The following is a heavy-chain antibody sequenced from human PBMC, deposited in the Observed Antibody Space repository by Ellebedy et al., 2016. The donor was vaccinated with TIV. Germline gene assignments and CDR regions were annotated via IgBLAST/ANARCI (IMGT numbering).Heavy chain of an antibody. CDR3: ARDGGSGSYWEGFDY. CDR2: TKKDGSEK. V-gene: IGHV3-7*01. J-gene: IGHJ4*02. Sequence: GESLKISCAASGSTFSTFWISWLRQAPGKGLEWVATTKKDGSEKYYVDSVKGRFTISRDNARNSLYLQMSSLRVEDTAVYYCARDGGSGSYWEGFDYWGQGTLVTVSS. CDR1: GSTFSTFW. D-gene: IGHD3-10*01.